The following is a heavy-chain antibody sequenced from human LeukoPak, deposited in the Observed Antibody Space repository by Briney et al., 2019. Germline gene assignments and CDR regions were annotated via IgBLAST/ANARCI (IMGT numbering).Heavy chain of an antibody. CDR1: GYTFTGYY. Sequence: LGASVKVSCKASGYTFTGYYMHWVRQAPGQGLEWKGWINPNSGGTNYAQKFQGRVTMTRDTSISTAYMELSRLRSDDTAVYYCARGYYDFWSGYHDYFDYWGQGTLVTVSS. J-gene: IGHJ4*02. V-gene: IGHV1-2*03. CDR2: INPNSGGT. CDR3: ARGYYDFWSGYHDYFDY. D-gene: IGHD3-3*01.